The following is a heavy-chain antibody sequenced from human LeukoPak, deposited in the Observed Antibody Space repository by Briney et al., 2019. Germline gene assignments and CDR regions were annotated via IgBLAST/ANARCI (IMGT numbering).Heavy chain of an antibody. CDR1: GFTFSSYS. Sequence: GGSLRLSCAASGFTFSSYSMNWVRQAPGKGLEWVSYISSSSSTIYYADSVKGRFTISRDNAKNSLYLQMNSLRAEDTAVYYCARQDNPIVVVVAAPYYFDYWGQGTLVTVSS. J-gene: IGHJ4*02. CDR2: ISSSSSTI. CDR3: ARQDNPIVVVVAAPYYFDY. D-gene: IGHD2-15*01. V-gene: IGHV3-48*04.